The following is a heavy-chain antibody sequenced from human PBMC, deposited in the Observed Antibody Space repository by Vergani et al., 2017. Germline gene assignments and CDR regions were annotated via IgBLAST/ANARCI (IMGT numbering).Heavy chain of an antibody. V-gene: IGHV1-24*01. CDR1: GYSLTELT. J-gene: IGHJ4*02. CDR3: AIVTDYYDRSGYYLDY. D-gene: IGHD3-22*01. CDR2: FDPEHGEV. Sequence: QVQLVQSGSEVRKPGASVKVSCQVSGYSLTELTIHWVRQAPGKGLEWMGGFDPEHGEVTFAHHIQGRVTMTEDRSTDTAYIELSSLRPEDTALYYCAIVTDYYDRSGYYLDYWGQGTLGTGSS.